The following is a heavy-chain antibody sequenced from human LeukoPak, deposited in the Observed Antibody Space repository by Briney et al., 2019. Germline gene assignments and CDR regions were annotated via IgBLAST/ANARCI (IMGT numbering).Heavy chain of an antibody. D-gene: IGHD3-10*01. CDR1: GGSFSGYY. CDR3: ARDGLNTMVRGKIHYYYMDV. J-gene: IGHJ6*03. Sequence: SETLSLTCAVYGGSFSGYYWSWIRQPPGKGLEWIGEINHSGSTNYNPSLKSRVTISVDTSKNQFSLKLSSVTAADTAVYYCARDGLNTMVRGKIHYYYMDVWGKGTTVTISS. V-gene: IGHV4-34*01. CDR2: INHSGST.